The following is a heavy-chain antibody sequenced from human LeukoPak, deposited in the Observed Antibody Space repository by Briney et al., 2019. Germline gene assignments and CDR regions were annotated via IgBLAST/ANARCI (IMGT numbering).Heavy chain of an antibody. V-gene: IGHV3-66*01. Sequence: PGGSLRLSCAASGFTVSSNYMSWVRQAPGKGLEWVSVIYSGGSTYYADSVKGRFTISRDNSKNTLYLQMNSLRAEDTAVYYCASGLYSGYDLTFDYWGQGTLVTVSS. J-gene: IGHJ4*02. CDR2: IYSGGST. D-gene: IGHD5-12*01. CDR1: GFTVSSNY. CDR3: ASGLYSGYDLTFDY.